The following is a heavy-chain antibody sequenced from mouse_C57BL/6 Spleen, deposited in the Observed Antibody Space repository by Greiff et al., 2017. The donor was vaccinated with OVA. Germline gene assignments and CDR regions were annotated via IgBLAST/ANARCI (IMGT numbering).Heavy chain of an antibody. CDR3: ARGAYDYDGAY. D-gene: IGHD2-4*01. CDR2: INPYNGGT. Sequence: EVQLQQSGPVLVKPGASVKMSCKASGYTFTDYYMNWVKQSHGKSLEWIGVINPYNGGTSYNQKFKGKATLTVDKSSSTAYLEFNSLTSEDSAVDYCARGAYDYDGAYWGQGTLVTVSA. V-gene: IGHV1-19*01. J-gene: IGHJ3*01. CDR1: GYTFTDYY.